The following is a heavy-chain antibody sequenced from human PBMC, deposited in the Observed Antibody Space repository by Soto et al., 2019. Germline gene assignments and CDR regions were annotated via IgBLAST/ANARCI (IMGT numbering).Heavy chain of an antibody. CDR3: ARQVNRMVRGVLNY. CDR1: GYTFTGYY. CDR2: INPNSGGT. J-gene: IGHJ4*02. D-gene: IGHD3-10*01. Sequence: QVQLVQSGAEVKKPGASVKVSCKASGYTFTGYYMHWVRQAPGQGLEWMGWINPNSGGTNDAQKFQGRVTMTRDTSISTAYMELSRLRSDDTAVYYCARQVNRMVRGVLNYWGQGTLVTVSS. V-gene: IGHV1-2*02.